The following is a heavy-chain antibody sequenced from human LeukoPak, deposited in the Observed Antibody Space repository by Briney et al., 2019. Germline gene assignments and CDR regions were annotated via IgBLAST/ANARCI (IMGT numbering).Heavy chain of an antibody. V-gene: IGHV1-18*01. Sequence: ASVKVSCKASGYTFTSYDINWVRQATGQGLEWMGWINSYNGNTNYAQKLQGRVTMTTDTSTSTAYMEVRSLRSDDTAVFYCARDRPTAMESSFYFYGMDVWGQGTTVTVSS. D-gene: IGHD5-18*01. CDR3: ARDRPTAMESSFYFYGMDV. CDR2: INSYNGNT. CDR1: GYTFTSYD. J-gene: IGHJ6*02.